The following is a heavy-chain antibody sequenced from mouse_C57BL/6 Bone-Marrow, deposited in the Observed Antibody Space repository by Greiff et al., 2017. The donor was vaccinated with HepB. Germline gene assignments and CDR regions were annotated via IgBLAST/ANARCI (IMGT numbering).Heavy chain of an antibody. CDR2: IYPRSGNT. J-gene: IGHJ4*01. Sequence: QVQLQQSGAELARPGASVKLSCKASGYTFTRYGISWVKQRTGQGLEWIGEIYPRSGNTYYNEKFKGKATLTAAKSSSTAYMELRSLTSEDSAVYFCARPAYYKKSYWGQGTSVTVSS. CDR3: ARPAYYKKSY. D-gene: IGHD2-12*01. V-gene: IGHV1-81*01. CDR1: GYTFTRYG.